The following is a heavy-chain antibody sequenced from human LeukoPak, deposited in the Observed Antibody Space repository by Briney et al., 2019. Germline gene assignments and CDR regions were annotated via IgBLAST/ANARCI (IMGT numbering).Heavy chain of an antibody. Sequence: GGSLQISGMGSGYSFTSYWISWVRQMPGKGLEWMGRIDPSDSYTNYSPSFQGHVTISADKSISTAYLQWSSLKASDTAMYYCATGYCSGGSCYSFDYWGQGTLVTVSS. CDR2: IDPSDSYT. D-gene: IGHD2-15*01. J-gene: IGHJ4*02. V-gene: IGHV5-10-1*01. CDR1: GYSFTSYW. CDR3: ATGYCSGGSCYSFDY.